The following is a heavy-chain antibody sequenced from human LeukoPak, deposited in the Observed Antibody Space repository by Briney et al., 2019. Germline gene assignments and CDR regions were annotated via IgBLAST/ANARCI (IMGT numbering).Heavy chain of an antibody. V-gene: IGHV3-48*01. CDR1: GFTFSTYS. J-gene: IGHJ1*01. CDR3: AGPLGSPYFQH. Sequence: GGSLRLSCEASGFTFSTYSMNWVRQAPGKGLEWVSIIGTSNSPIYYADSVKGRFTVSRDDAKNSLYLQMNSLRAEDTAVYYCAGPLGSPYFQHWGQGTLVTVSS. D-gene: IGHD7-27*01. CDR2: IGTSNSPI.